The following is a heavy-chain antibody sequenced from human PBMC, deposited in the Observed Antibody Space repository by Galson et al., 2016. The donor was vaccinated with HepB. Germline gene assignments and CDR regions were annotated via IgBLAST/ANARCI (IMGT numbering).Heavy chain of an antibody. CDR1: GGSCNGFY. V-gene: IGHV4-34*01. D-gene: IGHD3-3*01. CDR3: ARLRTIFGVVRPQHNWFDP. CDR2: INHRGTT. Sequence: ETLSLTCAIYGGSCNGFYWSWIRQPPGKGLEWIGEINHRGTTSYNTSLKSRVTISVDMSKNQFSLKLTSVTAADTAVYFCARLRTIFGVVRPQHNWFDPWGQGTPVTVSS. J-gene: IGHJ5*02.